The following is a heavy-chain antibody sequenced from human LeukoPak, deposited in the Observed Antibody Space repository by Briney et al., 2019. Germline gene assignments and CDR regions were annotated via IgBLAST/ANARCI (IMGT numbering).Heavy chain of an antibody. CDR3: GKDIVGTMLRGVIRS. CDR1: GFTLDDFA. J-gene: IGHJ4*02. D-gene: IGHD3-10*01. CDR2: ITGNSGAL. V-gene: IGHV3-9*01. Sequence: GGSLRLSCTPSGFTLDDFAMHWLREVPGKGLVGLSGITGNSGALHYADSVKGRFTISRDNARKSLYLQISSLIPEDTALYYCGKDIVGTMLRGVIRSWGQGTLVTVSS.